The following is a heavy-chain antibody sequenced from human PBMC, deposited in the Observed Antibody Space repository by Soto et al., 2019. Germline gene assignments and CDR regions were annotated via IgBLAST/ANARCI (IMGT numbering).Heavy chain of an antibody. CDR3: ARMVRGSNIDYYHYMDV. Sequence: QVQLVQSGGEVRKPGASVKVSCKASGYTFTSHGISWVRQAPGQGLEWMGWISAYNGDTNYAQKLQGRVTVTTDRSTSTADMELRSLRSADTAVYYCARMVRGSNIDYYHYMDVWGKGTTVTVSS. V-gene: IGHV1-18*01. J-gene: IGHJ6*03. CDR2: ISAYNGDT. CDR1: GYTFTSHG. D-gene: IGHD3-10*01.